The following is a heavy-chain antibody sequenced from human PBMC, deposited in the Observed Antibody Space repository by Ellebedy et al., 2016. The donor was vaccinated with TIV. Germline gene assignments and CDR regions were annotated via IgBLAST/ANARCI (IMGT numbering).Heavy chain of an antibody. CDR3: ARSSLAARLHY. CDR2: IKQDGIGK. V-gene: IGHV3-7*01. D-gene: IGHD6-6*01. Sequence: GESLKISCVASGFTFDFYWMGWVRQAPGKGLEWVANIKQDGIGKYYVDSVRGRFTISRDNARNSLSLQMNSLRAVDTAVYYCARSSLAARLHYWGQGTLVTVSS. J-gene: IGHJ4*02. CDR1: GFTFDFYW.